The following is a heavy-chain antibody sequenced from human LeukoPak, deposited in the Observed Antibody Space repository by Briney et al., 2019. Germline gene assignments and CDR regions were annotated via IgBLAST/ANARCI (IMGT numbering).Heavy chain of an antibody. V-gene: IGHV4-59*01. J-gene: IGHJ5*02. CDR3: ARDCGFGHNWFDP. Sequence: SETLSLTCSVPGGFISSYYWNWIRQPPGKGLEWIGYIYYNGITNYNPSLKSRVTISIDTSKNQFSVRLSSVTAADTAVYYCARDCGFGHNWFDPWGQGTLVTVSS. CDR1: GGFISSYY. D-gene: IGHD3/OR15-3a*01. CDR2: IYYNGIT.